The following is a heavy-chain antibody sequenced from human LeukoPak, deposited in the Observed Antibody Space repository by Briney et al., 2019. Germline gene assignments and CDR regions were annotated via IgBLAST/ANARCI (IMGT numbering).Heavy chain of an antibody. CDR1: RFTFSNYV. CDR2: ISYDGSDK. D-gene: IGHD6-13*01. J-gene: IGHJ4*02. CDR3: AKDPRRYSRTGGYFDY. Sequence: GRSLRLSCAASRFTFSNYVMHWVRQAPGKGLEWVAVISYDGSDKYYADSVKGRFTISRDNSKNTLYLQMNSLRAEDTAVYYCAKDPRRYSRTGGYFDYWGQGTLVTVSS. V-gene: IGHV3-30*18.